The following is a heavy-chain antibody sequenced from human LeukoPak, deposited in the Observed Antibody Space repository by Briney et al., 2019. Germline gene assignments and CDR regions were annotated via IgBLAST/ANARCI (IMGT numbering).Heavy chain of an antibody. Sequence: GGSLRRSCAASGFTFSSYGMHWVRQAPGKGLEWVAVISYDGSNKYYADSVKGRFTISRDNSKNTLYLQMNSLRAEDTAVYYCAKGGVAAIFDYWGQGTLVTVSS. J-gene: IGHJ4*02. CDR2: ISYDGSNK. CDR3: AKGGVAAIFDY. V-gene: IGHV3-30*18. D-gene: IGHD2-15*01. CDR1: GFTFSSYG.